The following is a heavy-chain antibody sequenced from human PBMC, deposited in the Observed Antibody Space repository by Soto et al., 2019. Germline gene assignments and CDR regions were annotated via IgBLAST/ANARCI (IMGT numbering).Heavy chain of an antibody. CDR3: ARSTTGTTPLSCFDP. V-gene: IGHV1-18*01. CDR2: ISAYNGNT. CDR1: GYTFTSYG. Sequence: ASVKVSCKASGYTFTSYGISWVRQALGQGLKWMGWISAYNGNTNYAQKLQGRVTMTTATATSTAYMELRSLRSDDTAVYYCARSTTGTTPLSCFDPWGQGTLVTVSS. J-gene: IGHJ5*02. D-gene: IGHD1-7*01.